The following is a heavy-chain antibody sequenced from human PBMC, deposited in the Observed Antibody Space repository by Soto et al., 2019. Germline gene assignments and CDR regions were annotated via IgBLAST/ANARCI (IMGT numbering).Heavy chain of an antibody. V-gene: IGHV3-33*03. D-gene: IGHD6-6*01. CDR2: IWYDGSNK. J-gene: IGHJ4*02. Sequence: GGSLRLSCAASGFTFSSYGMHWVRQAPGKGLEWVAVIWYDGSNKYYADSVKGRFTISRDNAKNSLYLQMNSLRAEDTAVYYCAIQRAEYSSPFDYWGQGTLVTVSS. CDR1: GFTFSSYG. CDR3: AIQRAEYSSPFDY.